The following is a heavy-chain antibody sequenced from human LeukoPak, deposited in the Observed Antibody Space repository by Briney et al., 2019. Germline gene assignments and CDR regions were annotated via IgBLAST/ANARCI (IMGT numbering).Heavy chain of an antibody. V-gene: IGHV3-11*01. J-gene: IGHJ4*02. D-gene: IGHD4-17*01. Sequence: GGSLRLSCDASGFPFSDYYMTWIRQAPGKGLESLSYISGGGNIINYADSVKGRFTISRDNAKNSLYLQMNSLRAEDTAVYYCARDSYGDANFDSWGQGTLVTVSS. CDR1: GFPFSDYY. CDR2: ISGGGNII. CDR3: ARDSYGDANFDS.